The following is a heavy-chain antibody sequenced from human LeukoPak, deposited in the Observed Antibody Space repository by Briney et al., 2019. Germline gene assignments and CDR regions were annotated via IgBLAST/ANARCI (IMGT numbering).Heavy chain of an antibody. J-gene: IGHJ4*02. CDR2: INPTGTGT. CDR1: GYTFSNYY. Sequence: ASVKVSCKASGYTFSNYYMHWVRQAPGQGLEWMGLINPTGTGTNYAQKFRGRVALTRDTSTTTVYMELSSLRSEDSAVYYCAREESGGYFDYWGQGTLVTVSS. V-gene: IGHV1-46*01. CDR3: AREESGGYFDY. D-gene: IGHD2-8*02.